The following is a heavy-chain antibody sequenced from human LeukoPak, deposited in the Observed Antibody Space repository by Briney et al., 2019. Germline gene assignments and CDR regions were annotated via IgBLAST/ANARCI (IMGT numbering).Heavy chain of an antibody. CDR3: TKDLTPGGADV. CDR2: IMWRSGSR. V-gene: IGHV3-9*02. D-gene: IGHD3-10*01. CDR1: GFTSDDHA. J-gene: IGHJ6*02. Sequence: GGSLRLSCAVSGFTSDDHAMHWVRQASGKGLEWAAGIMWRSGSRGYGDSVKGRFTISRDNAKKSLYLQMNGLRVEDTAFYYCTKDLTPGGADVWGQGTTVTVSS.